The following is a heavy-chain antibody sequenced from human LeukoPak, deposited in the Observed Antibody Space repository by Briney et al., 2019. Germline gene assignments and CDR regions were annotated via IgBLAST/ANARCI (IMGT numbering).Heavy chain of an antibody. CDR1: GFTFDDYG. V-gene: IGHV3-20*04. CDR2: INWNGGST. J-gene: IGHJ6*03. Sequence: GGSLRLSCAASGFTFDDYGMSWVRPAPGGGVGLVSGINWNGGSTGYADSVKGRFTISRDNAKNSLYLQMNSLRAEDTALYYCARDRAGWYDDYYYYMDVWGKGTTVTVSS. CDR3: ARDRAGWYDDYYYYMDV. D-gene: IGHD6-19*01.